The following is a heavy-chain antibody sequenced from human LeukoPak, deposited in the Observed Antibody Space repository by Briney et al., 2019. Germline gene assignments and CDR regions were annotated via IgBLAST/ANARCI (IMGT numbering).Heavy chain of an antibody. CDR3: ARDLVVAAAGTGVGGTDY. CDR2: ISSSGSTI. V-gene: IGHV3-48*03. D-gene: IGHD6-13*01. CDR1: GFTFSSYE. Sequence: GGSLRLSCAASGFTFSSYEMNWVRQAPGKGLEWVSYISSSGSTIYYADSVKGRFTISRDNAKNSLYLQMNSLRAEDTAVYYCARDLVVAAAGTGVGGTDYWGQGTLVTVSS. J-gene: IGHJ4*02.